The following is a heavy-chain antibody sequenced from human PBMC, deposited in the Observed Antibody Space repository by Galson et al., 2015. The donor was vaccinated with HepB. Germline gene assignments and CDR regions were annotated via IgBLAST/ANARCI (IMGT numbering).Heavy chain of an antibody. J-gene: IGHJ3*02. CDR2: ISDSGRT. CDR1: GGSISSTNYF. CDR3: AREVNVAGATDGFDI. Sequence: SQPLSLTCSVSGGSISSTNYFWSWLRQHPETGLEWIAYISDSGRTYSNPSLKSRVSMSIETSKNQFSLKLTSVTAADTAVYYCAREVNVAGATDGFDIWGQGTLVTVSS. D-gene: IGHD2-21*01. V-gene: IGHV4-31*03.